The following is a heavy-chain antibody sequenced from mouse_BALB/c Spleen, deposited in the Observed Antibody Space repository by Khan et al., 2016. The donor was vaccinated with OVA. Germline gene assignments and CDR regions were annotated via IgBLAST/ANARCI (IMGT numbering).Heavy chain of an antibody. CDR1: GYSITRDYA. J-gene: IGHJ4*01. D-gene: IGHD2-3*01. CDR2: ISSSGST. CDR3: ARDGSRYNYAMDY. V-gene: IGHV3-2*02. Sequence: EVQLQESGPGLVKPSQSLSLTCTVTGYSITRDYAWNWIRQFPENKLEWMGYISSSGSTNYNPALKSRISITRDTSKKQFFLKLTSVTTEVTATYYCARDGSRYNYAMDYWGQGTSVTVSS.